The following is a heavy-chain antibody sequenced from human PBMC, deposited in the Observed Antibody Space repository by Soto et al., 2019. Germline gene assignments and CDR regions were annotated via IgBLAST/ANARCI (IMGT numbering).Heavy chain of an antibody. J-gene: IGHJ3*02. CDR1: GFTVSSNY. D-gene: IGHD3-22*01. CDR3: ARAGRYYDSSALPYAFDI. Sequence: EVQLVESGGGLIQPGGSPRLSCAASGFTVSSNYMSWVRQAPGKGLEWVSVIYSGGSTYYADSVKGRFTISRDNSKNTLYLQMNSLRAEDTAVYYCARAGRYYDSSALPYAFDIWGQGTMVTVSS. CDR2: IYSGGST. V-gene: IGHV3-53*01.